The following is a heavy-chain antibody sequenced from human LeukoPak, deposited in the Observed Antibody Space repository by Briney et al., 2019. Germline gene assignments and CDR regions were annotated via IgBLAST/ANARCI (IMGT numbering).Heavy chain of an antibody. J-gene: IGHJ4*02. V-gene: IGHV3-30-3*01. CDR3: AKDLEMTTVTTPGH. CDR1: GFTFSSYA. D-gene: IGHD4-17*01. Sequence: GSLRLSCAASGFTFSSYAMHWVRQAPGKGLEWVAVISYDGSNKYYADSVKGRFTISRDNSKYTLYLQMNSLRAEDTAVYYCAKDLEMTTVTTPGHWGQGTLVTVSS. CDR2: ISYDGSNK.